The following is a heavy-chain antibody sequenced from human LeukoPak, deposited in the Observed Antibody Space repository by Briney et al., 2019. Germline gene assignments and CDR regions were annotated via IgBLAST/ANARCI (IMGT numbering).Heavy chain of an antibody. CDR2: INPNSGGT. CDR3: ARGGYDFWSGYLNFDY. CDR1: GYTFTGYY. J-gene: IGHJ4*02. Sequence: ASVKVSCKASGYTFTGYYMHWVRQAPGQGLEWMGWINPNSGGTNYAQKFQGRVTMTRDTSISTAYMELSRLRSDDTAVYYCARGGYDFWSGYLNFDYWGQGTLVTVSS. V-gene: IGHV1-2*02. D-gene: IGHD3-3*01.